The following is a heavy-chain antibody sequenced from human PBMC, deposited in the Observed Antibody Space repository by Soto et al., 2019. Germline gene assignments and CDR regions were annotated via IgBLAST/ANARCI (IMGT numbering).Heavy chain of an antibody. CDR1: GGSISSSNW. J-gene: IGHJ2*01. CDR2: IYHSGST. V-gene: IGHV4-4*02. Sequence: QVQLQESGPGLVKPSGTLSLTCAVSGGSISSSNWWSWVRQPPGKGLEWIGEIYHSGSTNYNPSLKSRVTISVDKSKNQFSLKLSYVTAADTAVYYCARDSGSSWSHWYFDLWCRVTLVTVSS. D-gene: IGHD3-10*01. CDR3: ARDSGSSWSHWYFDL.